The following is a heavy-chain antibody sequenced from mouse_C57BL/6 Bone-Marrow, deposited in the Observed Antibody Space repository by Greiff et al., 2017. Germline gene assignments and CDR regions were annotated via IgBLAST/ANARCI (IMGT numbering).Heavy chain of an antibody. V-gene: IGHV1-81*01. J-gene: IGHJ3*01. CDR3: ATETS. CDR2: IYPRSGNT. Sequence: VQLQQSGAELARPGASVKLSCKASGYTFTSYGISWVKQRTGQGLEWIGEIYPRSGNTSYNEKFKGKATLTADKSSSTAYMELRSLTSEDSAVYFCATETSRGQGTLVTVSA. CDR1: GYTFTSYG.